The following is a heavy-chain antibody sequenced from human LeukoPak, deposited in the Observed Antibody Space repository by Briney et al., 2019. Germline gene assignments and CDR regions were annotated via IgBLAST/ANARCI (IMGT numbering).Heavy chain of an antibody. D-gene: IGHD3-10*01. J-gene: IGHJ4*02. CDR3: TSLAMIRGVIPFDY. CDR1: GFTFSDAW. V-gene: IGHV3-15*01. CDR2: IKSKTDSGTT. Sequence: SGGSLRLSCAASGFTFSDAWMSWVRQAPGKGLEWVGRIKSKTDSGTTDYAAPVKGRFTISRDDSKNTLYLQMNSLKTEDTAVYYCTSLAMIRGVIPFDYWGQGTLVTVSS.